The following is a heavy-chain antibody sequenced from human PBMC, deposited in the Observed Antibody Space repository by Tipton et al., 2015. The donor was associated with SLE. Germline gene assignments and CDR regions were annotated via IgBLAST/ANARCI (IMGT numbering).Heavy chain of an antibody. Sequence: QLVQSGAEVKKPGESLKISCKGSGYSFSSYWIGWVRQMPGKGLEWMGIIYPGDSDIKYSPSFQGRVTFAADKSISTVFLQWSSLKAPDTAMYYCARQGTDELDYWGQGTLVTVSS. CDR2: IYPGDSDI. V-gene: IGHV5-51*01. D-gene: IGHD3-10*01. CDR1: GYSFSSYW. J-gene: IGHJ4*02. CDR3: ARQGTDELDY.